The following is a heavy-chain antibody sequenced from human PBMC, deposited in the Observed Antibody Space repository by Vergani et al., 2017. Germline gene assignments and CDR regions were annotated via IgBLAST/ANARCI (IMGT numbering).Heavy chain of an antibody. CDR3: ARVRWELLSLWPLPSNY. CDR2: ISAYNDNT. Sequence: QVQLVQSGAEVKKPGASVKVSCKASGYTFTSYGISWVRQAPGQGLEWMGWISAYNDNTNYAQKLQGRVTMTTDTSTSTAYMELRSLRSDDTAVYYCARVRWELLSLWPLPSNYWGQGTLVTVSS. CDR1: GYTFTSYG. J-gene: IGHJ4*02. V-gene: IGHV1-18*01. D-gene: IGHD1-26*01.